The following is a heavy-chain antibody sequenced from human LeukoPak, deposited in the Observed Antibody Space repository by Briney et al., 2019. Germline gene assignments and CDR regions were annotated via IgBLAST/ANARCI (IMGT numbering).Heavy chain of an antibody. CDR2: IYPGDSDT. Sequence: GESLKISCKVSGYRFTSYWIGWVRPMPGKGLEWMGTIYPGDSDTSHSPSFQGQVTISADQSISTAYLQWSSLKASDTAMYYCARHHSSNWYLDYWGQGTLVTVSS. CDR3: ARHHSSNWYLDY. V-gene: IGHV5-51*01. CDR1: GYRFTSYW. J-gene: IGHJ4*02. D-gene: IGHD6-13*01.